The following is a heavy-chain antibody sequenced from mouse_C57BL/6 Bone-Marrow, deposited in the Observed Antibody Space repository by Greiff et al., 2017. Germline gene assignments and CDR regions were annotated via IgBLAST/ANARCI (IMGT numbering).Heavy chain of an antibody. D-gene: IGHD1-1*01. CDR2: INPNNGGT. Sequence: VLLQQSGPELVKPGASVKISCKASGYTFTDYYMNWVKQSHGKSLEWIGDINPNNGGTSYNQKFKGKATLTVDKSSSTAYMELRSLTSEDSAVYYCARGGGSSSYYAMDYWGQGTSVTVSS. J-gene: IGHJ4*01. V-gene: IGHV1-26*01. CDR1: GYTFTDYY. CDR3: ARGGGSSSYYAMDY.